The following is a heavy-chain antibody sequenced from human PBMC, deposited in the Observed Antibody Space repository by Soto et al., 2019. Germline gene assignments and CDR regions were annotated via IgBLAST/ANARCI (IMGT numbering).Heavy chain of an antibody. D-gene: IGHD3-10*01. J-gene: IGHJ6*04. CDR1: GFAVRHNY. CDR2: IYSGGDT. Sequence: EVQLVESGGGLVQPGGSLRLSCTASGFAVRHNYMTWVRQAPGKGLEWVSLIYSGGDTAYADSVKGRFTISRHTSQNTLYLQMNSLRAEDMAVYYCARKTDSIPSGGDVWGKGTGVTVSS. V-gene: IGHV3-53*04. CDR3: ARKTDSIPSGGDV.